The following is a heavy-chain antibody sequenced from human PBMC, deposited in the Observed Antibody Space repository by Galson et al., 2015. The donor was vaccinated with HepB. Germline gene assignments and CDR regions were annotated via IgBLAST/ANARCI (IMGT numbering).Heavy chain of an antibody. CDR2: IWYDGSNK. D-gene: IGHD3-22*01. V-gene: IGHV3-33*08. Sequence: SLRLSCATSGFTFTAYNMHWVRQAPGKGLEWVALIWYDGSNKYYADSVKGRFTISRDNSKNTLYLQMNSLRAEDTALYYCARDYSSGYYPLGMDVWGQGTTVTVSS. CDR1: GFTFTAYN. CDR3: ARDYSSGYYPLGMDV. J-gene: IGHJ6*02.